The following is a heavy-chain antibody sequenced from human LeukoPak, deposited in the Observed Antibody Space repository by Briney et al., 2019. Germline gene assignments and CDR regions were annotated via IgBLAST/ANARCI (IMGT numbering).Heavy chain of an antibody. V-gene: IGHV3-48*04. J-gene: IGHJ4*02. CDR1: GFTFSSYS. Sequence: HSGGSLRLSCAASGFTFSSYSMNWVRQAPGKGLEWVSYISSSGSTIYYADSVKGRFTISRDNAKNSLYLQMNSLRAEDTAVYYCARDDLSADYCSGGSCYSPRYWGQGTLVTVSS. CDR3: ARDDLSADYCSGGSCYSPRY. D-gene: IGHD2-15*01. CDR2: ISSSGSTI.